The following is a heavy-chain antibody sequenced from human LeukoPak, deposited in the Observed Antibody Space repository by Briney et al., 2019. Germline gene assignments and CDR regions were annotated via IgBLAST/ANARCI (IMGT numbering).Heavy chain of an antibody. D-gene: IGHD3-22*01. CDR2: INPRGGSI. V-gene: IGHV1-46*01. CDR3: ARDPPYDTSGYYFDY. J-gene: IGHJ4*02. CDR1: GYTFSGYA. Sequence: ASVKVSCKASGYTFSGYAMNWVRQAPGQGLEWMGIINPRGGSISYAQKFQGRVTMTRDTSTSTVYMELSSLRSEDTAVYYCARDPPYDTSGYYFDYWGQGTLVTVSS.